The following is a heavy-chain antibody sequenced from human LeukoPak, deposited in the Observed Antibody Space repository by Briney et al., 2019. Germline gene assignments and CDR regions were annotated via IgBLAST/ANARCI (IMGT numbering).Heavy chain of an antibody. CDR2: IYYSGNT. D-gene: IGHD6-19*01. CDR1: GGSISTSSYF. V-gene: IGHV4-39*01. J-gene: IGHJ4*02. Sequence: SETLSLTCTVSGGSISTSSYFWGWIRQPPGKGLEWIGSIYYSGNTYYNPSLKSRVTISVDTSKNQFSLRLSSVTAADTAVYYRARRGSVWTPFDYWGQGTLVTVSS. CDR3: ARRGSVWTPFDY.